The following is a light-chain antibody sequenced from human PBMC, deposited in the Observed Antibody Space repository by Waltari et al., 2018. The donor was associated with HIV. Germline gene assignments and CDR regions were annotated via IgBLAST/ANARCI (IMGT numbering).Light chain of an antibody. J-gene: IGLJ3*02. V-gene: IGLV4-60*03. CDR2: VEGGGSL. CDR1: RGHSNYI. CDR3: ETWDTNTEV. Sequence: QPVLTQSSSASASLGSSVKPTCTLYRGHSNYIVTWHRQQPGKAPRDLMKVEGGGSLSRGSAVPYRFSGSSSGADRYLTISHLQSDDEYDYYCETWDTNTEVFGGGTKLTVL.